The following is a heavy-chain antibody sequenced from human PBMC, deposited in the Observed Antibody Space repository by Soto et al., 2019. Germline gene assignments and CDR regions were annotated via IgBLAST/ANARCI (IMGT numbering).Heavy chain of an antibody. V-gene: IGHV4-39*01. CDR3: ARLGGTTVAFDY. CDR2: IYYSGST. J-gene: IGHJ4*02. CDR1: GGSISSSSYY. D-gene: IGHD1-7*01. Sequence: SETLSLTCTVSGGSISSSSYYWGWIRQPPGKGLEWIGSIYYSGSTYYNPSLKSRVTISVDTSKNQFSLKLSSVTAADTAVYYCARLGGTTVAFDYWGQGTLVTVSS.